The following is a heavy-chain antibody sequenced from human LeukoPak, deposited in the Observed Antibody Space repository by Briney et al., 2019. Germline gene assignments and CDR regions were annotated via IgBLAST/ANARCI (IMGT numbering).Heavy chain of an antibody. CDR3: ARDNGRQQLAGNWSDP. V-gene: IGHV4-39*07. Sequence: PSETLSLTCTVSGGSISSSSYYWGWIRQPPGKGLEWIGSIYYSGSTYYNPSLKSRVTISVDTSKNQFSLKLSSVTAADTAVYYCARDNGRQQLAGNWSDPWGQGTLVTVSS. D-gene: IGHD6-13*01. J-gene: IGHJ5*02. CDR1: GGSISSSSYY. CDR2: IYYSGST.